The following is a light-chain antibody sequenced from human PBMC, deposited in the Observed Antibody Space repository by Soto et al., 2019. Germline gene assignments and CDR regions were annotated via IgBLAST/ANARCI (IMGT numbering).Light chain of an antibody. V-gene: IGKV3-20*01. Sequence: DIVVTQSPGTLSLSPGEIATLSCRASPTVSSNNLAWYQQKRGQAPRLLIYGASSRAAAIPDRFRGSGSGTDFTLIISSLAPADFAVYYCQQYGSSPFTVGPGTAVDI. CDR3: QQYGSSPFT. J-gene: IGKJ3*01. CDR2: GAS. CDR1: PTVSSNN.